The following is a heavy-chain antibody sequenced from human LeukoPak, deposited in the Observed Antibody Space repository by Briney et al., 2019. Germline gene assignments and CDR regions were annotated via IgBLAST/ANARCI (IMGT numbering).Heavy chain of an antibody. J-gene: IGHJ6*04. CDR1: GGTFSSYA. CDR3: ASASLGYCSSTSCYHGGYGMDV. Sequence: SVKVSCKASGGTFSSYAISWVRQAPGQGLEWMGGIIPIFGTANYAQKFQGRVTITADKSTSTAYMELSSLRSEDTAVYYCASASLGYCSSTSCYHGGYGMDVWGKGTTVTVSS. V-gene: IGHV1-69*06. CDR2: IIPIFGTA. D-gene: IGHD2-2*01.